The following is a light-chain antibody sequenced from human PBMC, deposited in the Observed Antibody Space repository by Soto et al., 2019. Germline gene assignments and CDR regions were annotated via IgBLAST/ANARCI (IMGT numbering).Light chain of an antibody. V-gene: IGLV6-57*02. J-gene: IGLJ2*01. Sequence: NFMLTQAHSVSESPGKTVTISCTGSSGSIASNYVQWYQQRPGSAPTIVIYEDNQRPSGVPDRFSGSIDSSSNSASLTISGLKTEDEADYYCQSYDSSNHVVFGGGTKLTVL. CDR3: QSYDSSNHVV. CDR2: EDN. CDR1: SGSIASNY.